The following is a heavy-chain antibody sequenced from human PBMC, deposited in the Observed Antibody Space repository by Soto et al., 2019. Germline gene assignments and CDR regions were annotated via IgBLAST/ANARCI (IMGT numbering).Heavy chain of an antibody. CDR1: GGTFSSYA. CDR3: AVTMIVVFITALRPDAFYI. CDR2: IIPIFGTA. J-gene: IGHJ3*02. Sequence: ASVKVCCKAPGGTFSSYAISWVRQAPGQGLEWMGGIIPIFGTANYAQKFQGRVTITADESTSTAYMELSSLRSEDTAVYYCAVTMIVVFITALRPDAFYIRGKRTTVIVS. D-gene: IGHD3-22*01. V-gene: IGHV1-69*13.